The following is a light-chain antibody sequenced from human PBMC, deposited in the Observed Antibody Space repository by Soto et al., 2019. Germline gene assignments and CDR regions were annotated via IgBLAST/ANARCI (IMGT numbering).Light chain of an antibody. Sequence: DIQMTQSPSTLSASVGDRVSITCRASQSISRQLAWYQQKPGKAPNLLIYQASNLETGGPSRFTGSGSGTEFTLTISSLQPDDLATYYGLQYQSYWTCGQGTKVEVK. CDR3: LQYQSYWT. V-gene: IGKV1-5*03. CDR2: QAS. CDR1: QSISRQ. J-gene: IGKJ1*01.